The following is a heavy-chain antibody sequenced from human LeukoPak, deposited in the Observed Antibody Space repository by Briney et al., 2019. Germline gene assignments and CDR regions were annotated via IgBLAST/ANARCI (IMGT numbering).Heavy chain of an antibody. CDR3: ARGTDYGDYFDY. Sequence: GGSLRLSCAASVFTFSDYYMSWIRQAPWNGREWVSYISSSSSYTNYADSVKGRFTISRDNAKNSLYLQMNSLRAEDTAVYYCARGTDYGDYFDYWGQGTLVTVSS. CDR1: VFTFSDYY. J-gene: IGHJ4*02. V-gene: IGHV3-11*06. D-gene: IGHD4-17*01. CDR2: ISSSSSYT.